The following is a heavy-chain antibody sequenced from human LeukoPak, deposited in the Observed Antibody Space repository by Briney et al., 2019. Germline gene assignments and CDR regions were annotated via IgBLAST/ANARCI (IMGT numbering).Heavy chain of an antibody. CDR3: AKVVAAAGVDNYYMDV. D-gene: IGHD6-13*01. Sequence: GGSLRLSCAASGFTFSSYAMRWVRQAPGKGLEWVSAISGSGVSTYYADSVKGRFTISRDNSKNTLFPQMNSLRVEDTAVYYCAKVVAAAGVDNYYMDVWGKGTTVTVSS. J-gene: IGHJ6*03. V-gene: IGHV3-23*01. CDR2: ISGSGVST. CDR1: GFTFSSYA.